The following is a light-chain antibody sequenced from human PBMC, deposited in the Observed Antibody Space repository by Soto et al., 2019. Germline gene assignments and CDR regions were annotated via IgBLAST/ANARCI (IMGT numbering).Light chain of an antibody. CDR3: QQYGSSPRS. V-gene: IGKV3-20*01. J-gene: IGKJ2*01. Sequence: EIVLTQSPGTLSLSPGERATLSCRASQSVRSNHLAWYQQKPGQAPRLLIYDASSRATGIPYRFSGSGSGTDFTLTISRLEPEDVAVYYCQQYGSSPRSFGRGTKLEI. CDR1: QSVRSNH. CDR2: DAS.